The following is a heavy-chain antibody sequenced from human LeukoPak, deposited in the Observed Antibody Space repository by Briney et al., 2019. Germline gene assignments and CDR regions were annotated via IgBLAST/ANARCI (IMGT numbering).Heavy chain of an antibody. D-gene: IGHD1-26*01. J-gene: IGHJ4*02. CDR3: ARGGGSYSNYFDY. Sequence: PGGSLRLSCAASGFTFSSYAMSWVRQAPGKGLVWVSRIYSDGISTSYADSVKGRFTISRDNAKNTLYLQMNSLKAEDTAIYYCARGGGSYSNYFDYWGQGTLVTVSS. CDR1: GFTFSSYA. CDR2: IYSDGIST. V-gene: IGHV3-74*01.